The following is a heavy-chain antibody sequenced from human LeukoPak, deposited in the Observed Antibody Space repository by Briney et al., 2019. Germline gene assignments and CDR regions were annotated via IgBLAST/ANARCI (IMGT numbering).Heavy chain of an antibody. CDR2: IYHSGGT. CDR3: ARDRQRAASNWFDP. V-gene: IGHV4-4*02. CDR1: GGSISRSTNW. D-gene: IGHD2-15*01. J-gene: IGHJ5*02. Sequence: SGTLSLTCAVSGGSISRSTNWWSWVRQPPGKGLEWIGEIYHSGGTNYNPSLKSRITISVDKSQNQFSLKVNSLTAADTAVYYCARDRQRAASNWFDPWGQGTLVTVSS.